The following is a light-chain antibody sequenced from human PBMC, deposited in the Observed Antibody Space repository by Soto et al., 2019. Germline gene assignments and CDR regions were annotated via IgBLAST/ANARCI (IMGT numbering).Light chain of an antibody. CDR1: QNIISH. CDR2: GAS. Sequence: DIQMTQSPSSLSASVGDRVTITFRASQNIISHLNWYQQKPGKAPKVLIYGASSLQSGVPLRFSGSGSGTEFTLTISSLQPEDSATYYCQHSYTSPRTFGPET. V-gene: IGKV1-39*01. CDR3: QHSYTSPRT. J-gene: IGKJ3*01.